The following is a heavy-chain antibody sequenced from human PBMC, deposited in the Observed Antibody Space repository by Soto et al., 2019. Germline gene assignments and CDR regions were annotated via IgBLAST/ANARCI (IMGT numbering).Heavy chain of an antibody. CDR3: ARLIKAGPVVVVAAPYYYYGMDV. J-gene: IGHJ6*02. V-gene: IGHV4-34*01. CDR2: INHSGST. D-gene: IGHD2-15*01. Sequence: SETLSLTCAVYGGSFSGYYWSWIRQPPGKGLKWIGEINHSGSTNYNPSLKSRVTISVDTSKNQFSLKLSSVTAADTAVYYCARLIKAGPVVVVAAPYYYYGMDVWGQGTTVTVSS. CDR1: GGSFSGYY.